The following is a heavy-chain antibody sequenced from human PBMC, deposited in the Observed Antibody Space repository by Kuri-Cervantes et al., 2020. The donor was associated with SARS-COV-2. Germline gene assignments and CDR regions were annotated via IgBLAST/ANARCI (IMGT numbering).Heavy chain of an antibody. Sequence: LSLTCAASGFTFSSYAMHWVRQAPGKGLEWVAVISYDGSNKYYADSVKGRFTISRDNSKNTLYLQMNSLRAEDTAVYYCAREASGMYYYDSSGYYYFDYWGQGTLVTVSS. CDR2: ISYDGSNK. CDR3: AREASGMYYYDSSGYYYFDY. J-gene: IGHJ4*02. CDR1: GFTFSSYA. V-gene: IGHV3-30-3*01. D-gene: IGHD3-22*01.